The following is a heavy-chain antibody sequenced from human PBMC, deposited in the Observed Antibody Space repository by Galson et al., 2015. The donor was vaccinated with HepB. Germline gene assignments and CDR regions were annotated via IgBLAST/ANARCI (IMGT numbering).Heavy chain of an antibody. D-gene: IGHD6-19*01. CDR2: ISYDGSNK. V-gene: IGHV3-30*18. J-gene: IGHJ4*02. CDR1: GFTFSSYG. Sequence: SLRLSCAASGFTFSSYGMHWVRQAPGKGLEWVAVISYDGSNKYYADSVKGRFTISRDNSKNTLYLQMNSLRAEDTAVYYCAKDEAWGSSGWHHDYWGQGTLVTVSS. CDR3: AKDEAWGSSGWHHDY.